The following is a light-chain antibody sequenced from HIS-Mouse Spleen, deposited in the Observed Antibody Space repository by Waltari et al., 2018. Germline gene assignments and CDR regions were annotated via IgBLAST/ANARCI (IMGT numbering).Light chain of an antibody. J-gene: IGLJ2*01. CDR3: YSTDSSGNHRV. CDR1: ALPKKY. V-gene: IGLV3-10*01. Sequence: SYELTQPPSVSVSPGQTARLPCSGDALPKKYAYWYQQKSGQAPVLVIYEESKRPSGIPERFSGSSSGTMATLTISGAQVEDEADYYCYSTDSSGNHRVFGGGTKLTVL. CDR2: EES.